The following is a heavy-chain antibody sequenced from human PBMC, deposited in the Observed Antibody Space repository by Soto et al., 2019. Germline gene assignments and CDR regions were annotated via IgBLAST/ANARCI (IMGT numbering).Heavy chain of an antibody. J-gene: IGHJ6*02. V-gene: IGHV3-23*01. CDR2: ISGSGGST. Sequence: PGGSLRLSCAASGFTFSSYAMSWVRQAPGKGLEWVSAISGSGGSTYYADSVKGRFTISRDNSKNTLYLQMNSLRAEDTAVYYCARAPEFIAARRYYYYGMDVWGQGTTVTVSS. D-gene: IGHD6-6*01. CDR3: ARAPEFIAARRYYYYGMDV. CDR1: GFTFSSYA.